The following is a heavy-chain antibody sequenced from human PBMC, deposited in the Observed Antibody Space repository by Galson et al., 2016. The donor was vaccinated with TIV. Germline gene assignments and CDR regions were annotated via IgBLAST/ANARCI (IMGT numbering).Heavy chain of an antibody. CDR3: AKLGFDAFEV. D-gene: IGHD7-27*01. J-gene: IGHJ3*01. CDR2: MHYDGSDK. Sequence: SLRLSCAASGFTFTTYGMHWVRQTAYKGLEWVAFMHYDGSDKKYADSVKGRFALSRDSSKSTLYLQMNSLRSDDTALYYCAKLGFDAFEVWGQGTMVTVSS. CDR1: GFTFTTYG. V-gene: IGHV3-30*02.